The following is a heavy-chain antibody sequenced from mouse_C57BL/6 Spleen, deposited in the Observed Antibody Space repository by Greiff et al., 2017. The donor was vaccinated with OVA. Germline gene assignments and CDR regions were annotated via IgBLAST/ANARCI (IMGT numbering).Heavy chain of an antibody. Sequence: VKLVESGPGLVAPSQSLSITCTVSGFSLTSYGVDWVRQSPGKGLEWLGVIWGVGSTNYNSALKSRLSISKDNSKSQVFLKMNSLQTDDTAMYYCASSSRGAWFAYWGQGTLVTVSA. V-gene: IGHV2-6*01. CDR1: GFSLTSYG. J-gene: IGHJ3*01. CDR3: ASSSRGAWFAY. CDR2: IWGVGST.